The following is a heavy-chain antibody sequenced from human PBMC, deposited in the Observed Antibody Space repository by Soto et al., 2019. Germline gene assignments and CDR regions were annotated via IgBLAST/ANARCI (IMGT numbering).Heavy chain of an antibody. J-gene: IGHJ6*02. D-gene: IGHD2-2*01. Sequence: QVQLVQSGAEVKTPGASVRVSCTASGYTFTGYYIHWVREAPGQGLEWMGWINPQTGGTSYAKKFQGRVTLSRDTSINTVYLELRRLRFDDAAVYFCARERYQVISDGMDVWGQGTTVTVSS. CDR2: INPQTGGT. CDR1: GYTFTGYY. V-gene: IGHV1-2*02. CDR3: ARERYQVISDGMDV.